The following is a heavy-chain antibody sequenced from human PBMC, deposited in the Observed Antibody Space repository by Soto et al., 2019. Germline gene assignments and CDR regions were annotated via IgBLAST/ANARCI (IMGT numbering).Heavy chain of an antibody. CDR2: IIPIFGTA. J-gene: IGHJ4*02. CDR1: GGTFSSYA. CDR3: AGGGYSSSWFQGY. D-gene: IGHD6-13*01. Sequence: QVQLVQSGAEVKKPGSSVKVSCKASGGTFSSYAISWVRQAPGQGLEWMGGIIPIFGTANYAKKFQGRVTITADESTSTAYMELSRLGSEDTAVYYCAGGGYSSSWFQGYWGQGTMVTVSS. V-gene: IGHV1-69*01.